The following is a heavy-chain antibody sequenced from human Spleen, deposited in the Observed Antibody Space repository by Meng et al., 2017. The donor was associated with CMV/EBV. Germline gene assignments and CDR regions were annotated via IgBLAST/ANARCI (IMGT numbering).Heavy chain of an antibody. D-gene: IGHD6-13*01. Sequence: GSLRLSCTVSGGSISGYYWSWIRQPPGKGLEWIGYISDIGRTNYNPSLKSRVTISADTSKNHFSLQLSSVTAADTAVYYCARQQLLNWFDPWGPGTLVTVSS. J-gene: IGHJ5*02. CDR1: GGSISGYY. V-gene: IGHV4-59*01. CDR3: ARQQLLNWFDP. CDR2: ISDIGRT.